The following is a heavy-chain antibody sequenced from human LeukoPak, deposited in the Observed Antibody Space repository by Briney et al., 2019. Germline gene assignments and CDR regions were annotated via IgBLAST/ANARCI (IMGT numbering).Heavy chain of an antibody. Sequence: ASVKVSCKASGYTFTSHGISWVRQAPGQGLEWMGWISAYNGNTNYAQKLQGRVTMTTDTSTSTAYMELRSLRSEDTAVYYCARDQYNWNPWYYYGMDVWGQGTTVTVSS. V-gene: IGHV1-18*04. CDR2: ISAYNGNT. CDR3: ARDQYNWNPWYYYGMDV. D-gene: IGHD1-20*01. CDR1: GYTFTSHG. J-gene: IGHJ6*02.